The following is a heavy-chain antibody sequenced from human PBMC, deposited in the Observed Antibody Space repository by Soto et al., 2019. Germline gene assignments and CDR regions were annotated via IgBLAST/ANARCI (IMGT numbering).Heavy chain of an antibody. CDR3: ARGSGSSNRFDY. J-gene: IGHJ4*02. V-gene: IGHV1-69*13. CDR1: GGTFSSYA. CDR2: IIPIFGTA. Sequence: ASVKVSFKASGGTFSSYAISWLRQAPGQGLEWMGGIIPIFGTANYAQKFQGRVTITADESTSTAYMELSSLRSEDTAVYYCARGSGSSNRFDYWGQGTLVTVSS. D-gene: IGHD1-26*01.